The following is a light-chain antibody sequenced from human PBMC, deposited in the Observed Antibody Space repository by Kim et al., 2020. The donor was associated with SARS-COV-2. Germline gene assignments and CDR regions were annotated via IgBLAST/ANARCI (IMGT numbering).Light chain of an antibody. CDR2: SAS. V-gene: IGKV3-15*01. Sequence: EIVMTQSPATLSVSPGERATLSCRASQSVSSSLAWYQQRPGQAPRLLMYSASTRATGIPARFSGSGSGTEFTLTITSLQSEDFAVYYCQQYNNWPRTFGQVTKVDIK. CDR1: QSVSSS. CDR3: QQYNNWPRT. J-gene: IGKJ1*01.